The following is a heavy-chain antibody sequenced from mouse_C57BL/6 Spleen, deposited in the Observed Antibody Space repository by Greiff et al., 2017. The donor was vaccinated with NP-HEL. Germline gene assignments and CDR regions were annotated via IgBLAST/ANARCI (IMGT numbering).Heavy chain of an antibody. CDR1: GYTFTDYY. D-gene: IGHD1-1*01. CDR2: IGPGSGST. J-gene: IGHJ4*01. Sequence: QVQLQQSGAELVKPGASVKISCKASGYTFTDYYINWVKQRPGQGLEWIGKIGPGSGSTYYNEKFKGKATLTADKSSSTAYMQLSSLTSEDSAVYFCARILITTVVATDAMDYWGQGTSVTVSS. CDR3: ARILITTVVATDAMDY. V-gene: IGHV1-77*01.